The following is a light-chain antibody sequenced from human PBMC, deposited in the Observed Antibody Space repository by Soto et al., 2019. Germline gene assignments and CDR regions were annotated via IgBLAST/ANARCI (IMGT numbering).Light chain of an antibody. Sequence: IVLTQSPGTLSLSPGERATLSCRARQSVSSSYLAWYQQKPGQAPRLLIYGASTRATGIPGRFSDSGSGTHFTLTITRLETDEFVVYYCPQSGSAPTVGGGTKVEIK. CDR3: PQSGSAPT. V-gene: IGKV3-20*01. J-gene: IGKJ4*01. CDR1: QSVSSSY. CDR2: GAS.